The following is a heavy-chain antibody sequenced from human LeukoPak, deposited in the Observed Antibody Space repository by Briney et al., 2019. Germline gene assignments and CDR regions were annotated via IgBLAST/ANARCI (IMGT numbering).Heavy chain of an antibody. J-gene: IGHJ4*02. Sequence: SETLSLTCTVSGGSISSGSYYWSWIRQPAGKGLEWIGRIYTSGSTNYNPSLKSRVTISVDTSKNPFSLKLRSVTAAETAVYYCASNYYDSSGYYYGYWGQGTLVTVSS. CDR2: IYTSGST. CDR1: GGSISSGSYY. CDR3: ASNYYDSSGYYYGY. D-gene: IGHD3-22*01. V-gene: IGHV4-61*02.